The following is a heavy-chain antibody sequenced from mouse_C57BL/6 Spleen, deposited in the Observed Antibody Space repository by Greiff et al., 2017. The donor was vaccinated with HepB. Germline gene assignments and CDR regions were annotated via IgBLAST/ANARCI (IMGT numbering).Heavy chain of an antibody. D-gene: IGHD1-1*01. J-gene: IGHJ4*01. CDR1: GYAFSSSW. CDR3: ARDNYGSRGAMDY. CDR2: IYPGDGDT. V-gene: IGHV1-82*01. Sequence: VQLQQSGPELVKPGASVKISCKASGYAFSSSWMNWVKQRPGKGLEWIGRIYPGDGDTNYNGKFKGKATLTADKSSSTAYMQLSSLTSEDSAVYFCARDNYGSRGAMDYWGQGTSGTVSS.